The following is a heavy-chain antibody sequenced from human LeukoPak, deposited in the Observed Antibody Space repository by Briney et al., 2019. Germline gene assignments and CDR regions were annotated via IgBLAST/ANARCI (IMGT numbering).Heavy chain of an antibody. J-gene: IGHJ4*02. CDR2: INRSGST. CDR1: GGSFSGYY. V-gene: IGHV4-34*01. Sequence: PSETLSLTCAVYGGSFSGYYWSWIRQPPGKGLEWIGEINRSGSTNYNPSLKSRVTISVDTSKNQFSLKLSSVTAADTAVYYCAGVSRRPDYWGQGTLVTVSS. CDR3: AGVSRRPDY.